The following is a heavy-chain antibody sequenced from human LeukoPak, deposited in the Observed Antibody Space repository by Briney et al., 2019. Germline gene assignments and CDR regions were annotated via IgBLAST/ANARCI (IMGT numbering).Heavy chain of an antibody. CDR3: ARDGYQSSGTYCDH. V-gene: IGHV3-30*03. D-gene: IGHD3-10*01. J-gene: IGHJ5*02. Sequence: GGSLRLSCAASGFTFSSYGMHWVRQAPGEGLEWVAVISHDGSNKYYADSVKGRFTISRDNSKNTLYLQMNSLRPEDTALYYCARDGYQSSGTYCDHWGQGTLVTVSS. CDR1: GFTFSSYG. CDR2: ISHDGSNK.